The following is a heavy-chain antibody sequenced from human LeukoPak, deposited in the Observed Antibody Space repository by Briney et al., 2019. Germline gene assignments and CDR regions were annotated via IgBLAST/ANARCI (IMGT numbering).Heavy chain of an antibody. V-gene: IGHV1-2*02. Sequence: ASVKVSCKASGYTFTGYYMHWVRQAPGQGLEWMGWINPNSGGTNYAQKFQGRVTMTRDTSISTAYMELSRLRSDDTAVYYCALSLDYDSSGYLFGYWGQGTLVTVSS. CDR2: INPNSGGT. J-gene: IGHJ4*02. CDR1: GYTFTGYY. CDR3: ALSLDYDSSGYLFGY. D-gene: IGHD3-22*01.